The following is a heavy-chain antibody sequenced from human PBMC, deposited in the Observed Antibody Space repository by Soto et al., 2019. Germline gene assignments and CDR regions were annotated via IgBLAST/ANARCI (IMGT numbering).Heavy chain of an antibody. CDR3: AKDFTIFSVVGVFDV. CDR1: GFTFEDYV. Sequence: EVQLVESGGGLVQPGRSLRLSCSASGFTFEDYVMHWVRQAPGKGLEWVSRISWDSGSVAYADSVKGRFTISRDNAKNSLYLQMTSLRPDDTAVYYCAKDFTIFSVVGVFDVWGQGTMVTFSS. J-gene: IGHJ3*01. D-gene: IGHD3-3*01. CDR2: ISWDSGSV. V-gene: IGHV3-9*01.